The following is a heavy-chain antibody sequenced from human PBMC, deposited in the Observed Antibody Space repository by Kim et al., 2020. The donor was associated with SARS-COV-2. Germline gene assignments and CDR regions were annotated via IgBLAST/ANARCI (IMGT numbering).Heavy chain of an antibody. V-gene: IGHV3-23*01. CDR2: ISGSGGST. D-gene: IGHD2-15*01. CDR1: GFTFSSYA. CDR3: AKGGTYIVGEGYYYGMDV. Sequence: GGSLRLSCAASGFTFSSYAMSWVRQAPGKGLEWVSAISGSGGSTYYADSVKGRFTISRDNSKNTLYLQMNSLRAEDTAVYYCAKGGTYIVGEGYYYGMDVWGQGTTVTVSS. J-gene: IGHJ6*02.